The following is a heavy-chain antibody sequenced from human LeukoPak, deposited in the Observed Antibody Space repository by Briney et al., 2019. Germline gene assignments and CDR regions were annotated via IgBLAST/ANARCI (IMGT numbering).Heavy chain of an antibody. CDR3: SRDPTYYLRYGYFDY. V-gene: IGHV3-21*01. CDR2: INNVGSHI. Sequence: GGSLRLSCAASGFTLSSSAMNWFRQAPGKGLEWVSSINNVGSHIYYAGSVKGRFTISRDNTKNSLYLQMNSLRAEDTAVYYCSRDPTYYLRYGYFDYWGQGALVTVSS. J-gene: IGHJ4*02. D-gene: IGHD1-26*01. CDR1: GFTLSSSA.